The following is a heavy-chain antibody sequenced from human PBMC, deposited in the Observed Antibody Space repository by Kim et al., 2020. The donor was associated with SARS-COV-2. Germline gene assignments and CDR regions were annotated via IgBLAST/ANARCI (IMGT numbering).Heavy chain of an antibody. V-gene: IGHV1-8*01. CDR2: MNPNSGNT. J-gene: IGHJ6*02. D-gene: IGHD3-9*01. CDR3: ARGNSLRFFDWLSYYYGMDV. CDR1: GYTFTSYD. Sequence: ASVKVSCKASGYTFTSYDINWVRQATGQGLEWMGWMNPNSGNTGYAQKFQGRVTMTRNTSISTAYMELSSLRSEDTAVYYCARGNSLRFFDWLSYYYGMDVWGQGTTVNVSS.